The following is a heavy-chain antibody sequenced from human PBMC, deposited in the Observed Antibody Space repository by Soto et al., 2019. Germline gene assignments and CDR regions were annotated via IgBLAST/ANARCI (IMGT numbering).Heavy chain of an antibody. CDR3: ARRGGESSGHPNYYGMDV. CDR1: GYSFTSYW. CDR2: IYPGDSDT. D-gene: IGHD3-22*01. Sequence: GESLKISCKGSGYSFTSYWIGWVRQMPGKGLEWMGIIYPGDSDTRYSPSFQGQVTISADKSISTAYLQWSSLKASDTAMYYCARRGGESSGHPNYYGMDVWGQGTTVTVSS. V-gene: IGHV5-51*01. J-gene: IGHJ6*02.